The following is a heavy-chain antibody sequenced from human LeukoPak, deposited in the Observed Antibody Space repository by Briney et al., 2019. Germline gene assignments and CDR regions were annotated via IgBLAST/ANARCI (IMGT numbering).Heavy chain of an antibody. D-gene: IGHD2-21*01. CDR2: IYHGGSS. CDR3: AGSEIVVAGGLSFDY. J-gene: IGHJ4*02. V-gene: IGHV4-30-4*01. Sequence: SETLSLTCTVSGDSIDSGNYYWSWIRQTPGKGLEWIGYIYHGGSSYYNPSLQSRVTVSGDTSKNQFSLNLTSATAADTAVYYCAGSEIVVAGGLSFDYWGQGPLVTVSS. CDR1: GDSIDSGNYY.